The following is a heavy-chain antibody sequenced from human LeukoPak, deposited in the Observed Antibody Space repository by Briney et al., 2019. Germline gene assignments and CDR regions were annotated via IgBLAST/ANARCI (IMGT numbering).Heavy chain of an antibody. V-gene: IGHV3-64D*06. D-gene: IGHD2-15*01. Sequence: PGGSLRLSCVASGFTFGKYWMSWVRQAPGKELELLSVTHGNGGNTHYADSVKDRFSISRDYSKNTLYLQLSSLRVEDTAVYYCVRDNYGMDVWGQGTTVTVSS. J-gene: IGHJ6*02. CDR2: THGNGGNT. CDR3: VRDNYGMDV. CDR1: GFTFGKYW.